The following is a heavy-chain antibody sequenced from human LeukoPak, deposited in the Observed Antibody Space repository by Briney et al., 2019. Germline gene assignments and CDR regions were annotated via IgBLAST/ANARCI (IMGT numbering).Heavy chain of an antibody. V-gene: IGHV3-53*01. CDR2: IDSGGST. CDR3: AKDELRGSFDY. D-gene: IGHD3-16*01. CDR1: GFSLSNYW. Sequence: GGSLRLSCAASGFSLSNYWMHWVRHVPGKGLVWVSRIDSGGSTYYADSVKGRFTISRDNSKNTLYLQMNNLRAEDTAVYYCAKDELRGSFDYWGQGTLVTVSS. J-gene: IGHJ4*02.